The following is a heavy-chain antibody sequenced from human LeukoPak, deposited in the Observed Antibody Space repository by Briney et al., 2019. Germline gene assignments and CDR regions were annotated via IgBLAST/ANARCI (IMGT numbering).Heavy chain of an antibody. CDR1: GGSFSGYY. J-gene: IGHJ4*02. CDR2: INHSGST. D-gene: IGHD3-16*02. V-gene: IGHV4-34*01. Sequence: SETLSLTCAVYGGSFSGYYWSWIRQPPGKGLEWIGEINHSGSTNYNPSLKSRVTISVDTSKNQFSLELGSVTAADTAVYYCARRGSHYDYVWGSYRSYYFDYWGQGTLVTVSS. CDR3: ARRGSHYDYVWGSYRSYYFDY.